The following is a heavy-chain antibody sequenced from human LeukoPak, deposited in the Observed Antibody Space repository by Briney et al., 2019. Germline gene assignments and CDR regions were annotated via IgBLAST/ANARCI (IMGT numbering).Heavy chain of an antibody. CDR3: AREKGMHGDYSFDH. CDR2: IIPIFGTA. Sequence: SVKVSCKASGGTFSSYAISWVRQAPGQGLEWMGGIIPIFGTANYAQKFQGRVTITADESTSTAYMELSSLRSGDTAVYYCAREKGMHGDYSFDHWGQGTLVTVSS. CDR1: GGTFSSYA. D-gene: IGHD4-17*01. J-gene: IGHJ4*02. V-gene: IGHV1-69*01.